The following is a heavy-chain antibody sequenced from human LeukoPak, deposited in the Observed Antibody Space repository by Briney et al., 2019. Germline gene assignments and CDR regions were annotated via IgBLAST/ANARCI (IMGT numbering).Heavy chain of an antibody. Sequence: GTSLRLSCAASGFTFSTYVMHWVRQAPGKGLEWVGVISYDGSDKYYADSVEGLFTISRDNSNNILYLQVNSLRAEDTAVYYCARGPYYGSGTFDYWGQGTLVTVSS. CDR3: ARGPYYGSGTFDY. J-gene: IGHJ4*02. CDR1: GFTFSTYV. V-gene: IGHV3-30*03. CDR2: ISYDGSDK. D-gene: IGHD3-10*01.